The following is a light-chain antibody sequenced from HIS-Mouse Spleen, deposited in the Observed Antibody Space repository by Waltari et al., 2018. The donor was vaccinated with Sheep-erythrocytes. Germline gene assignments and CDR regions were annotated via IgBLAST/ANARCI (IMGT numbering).Light chain of an antibody. V-gene: IGLV5-45*03. CDR2: YKSDSDK. CDR1: SGINVGTYR. CDR3: MIWHSSAWV. Sequence: QAVLTQPSSLSASPGASASLTCTLRSGINVGTYRIYWYQQKPGSPPQYLLRYKSDSDKQLGSGVPIRFSGSKDASANAGILLISGLQSEDEADYYCMIWHSSAWVFGGGTKLTVL. J-gene: IGLJ3*02.